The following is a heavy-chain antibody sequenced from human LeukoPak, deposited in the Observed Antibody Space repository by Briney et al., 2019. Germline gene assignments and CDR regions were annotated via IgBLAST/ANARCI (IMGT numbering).Heavy chain of an antibody. J-gene: IGHJ5*02. Sequence: SETLSLTCTVSGGSISSYYWSWIRQPPGKGLEWIGYIYYSGSTNYNPSLKSRVTISVDTSKNQFSLMLSSVTAADTAVYYCARLIAAAGPNWFDPWGQGTLVTVSS. CDR3: ARLIAAAGPNWFDP. CDR2: IYYSGST. CDR1: GGSISSYY. D-gene: IGHD6-13*01. V-gene: IGHV4-59*01.